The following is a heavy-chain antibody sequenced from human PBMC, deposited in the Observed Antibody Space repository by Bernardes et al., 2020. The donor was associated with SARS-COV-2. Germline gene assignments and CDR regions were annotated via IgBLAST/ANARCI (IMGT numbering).Heavy chain of an antibody. CDR3: ARENDCSSTSCYIDP. J-gene: IGHJ5*02. D-gene: IGHD2-2*02. CDR1: GYTFTGYY. CDR2: INPNSGGT. Sequence: ASVKDSCKASGYTFTGYYMHWVRQAPGQGLEGMGWINPNSGGTNYAQKFQGRVTMTRDTSISTAYMELSRLRSDDTAVYYCARENDCSSTSCYIDPWGQGTLVTVSS. V-gene: IGHV1-2*02.